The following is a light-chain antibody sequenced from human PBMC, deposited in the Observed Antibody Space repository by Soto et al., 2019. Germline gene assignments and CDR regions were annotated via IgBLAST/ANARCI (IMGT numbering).Light chain of an antibody. Sequence: EIVMTQSPVTLSVSPGERATLSCRASQSVSINLAWYQQKPGQAPRLLIYGASTRATGIPARFSGSGSGTDFTLTISSLQSEDFTVYYCQHYNNWPPWTFGQGTKVEIK. CDR2: GAS. CDR1: QSVSIN. J-gene: IGKJ1*01. V-gene: IGKV3-15*01. CDR3: QHYNNWPPWT.